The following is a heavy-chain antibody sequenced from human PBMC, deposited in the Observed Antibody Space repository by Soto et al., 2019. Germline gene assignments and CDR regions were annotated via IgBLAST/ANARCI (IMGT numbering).Heavy chain of an antibody. CDR3: AKLYSSSPYGYFDY. D-gene: IGHD6-13*01. J-gene: IGHJ4*02. CDR1: GFTFSNFA. CDR2: ISGTDDYT. Sequence: PGGSLRLSCAASGFTFSNFAMTWVRQAPGAGLEWVSSISGTDDYTYYADSVKGRFTISRDNSKNTLYLQMNSLRAEDTAVYYCAKLYSSSPYGYFDYWGQGTLVTVSS. V-gene: IGHV3-23*01.